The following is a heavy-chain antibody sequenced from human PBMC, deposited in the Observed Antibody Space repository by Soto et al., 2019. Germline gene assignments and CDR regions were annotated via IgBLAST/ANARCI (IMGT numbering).Heavy chain of an antibody. CDR3: AKDPYYDFWSGPYGMDV. V-gene: IGHV6-1*01. J-gene: IGHJ6*02. CDR2: TYYRSRWYN. CDR1: GNSVSSNSAS. D-gene: IGHD3-3*01. Sequence: PSHTLSLPCAISGNSVSSNSASLNFIKQSPSRGLYWLGRTYYRSRWYNDYAVSVRSRITVNPDTSKNQFSLHLNSLRAEDTAVYYCAKDPYYDFWSGPYGMDVWGQGTTVTVSS.